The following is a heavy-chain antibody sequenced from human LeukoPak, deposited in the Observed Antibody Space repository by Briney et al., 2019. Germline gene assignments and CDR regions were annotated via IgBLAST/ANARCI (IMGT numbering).Heavy chain of an antibody. D-gene: IGHD6-19*01. Sequence: ASVKVSCKASGYTFTGYYIHWVRQAPGQGLEWMGWISAYNGNTNYAQKFQGRVTMTTDTSTSTAYMELRSLRSDDTAVYYRARDLRTAVAGNWFDPWGQGTLVTVSS. CDR1: GYTFTGYY. CDR3: ARDLRTAVAGNWFDP. V-gene: IGHV1-18*04. CDR2: ISAYNGNT. J-gene: IGHJ5*02.